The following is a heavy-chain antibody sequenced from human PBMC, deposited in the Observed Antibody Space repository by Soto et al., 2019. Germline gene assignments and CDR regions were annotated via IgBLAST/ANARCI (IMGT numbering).Heavy chain of an antibody. J-gene: IGHJ6*02. CDR2: IRSKANSYAT. CDR1: GFTFSGSA. CDR3: TRDLRLRPYYYGMDV. D-gene: IGHD4-17*01. Sequence: EVQLVESGGGLVQPGGSLKLSCAASGFTFSGSAMHWVRQASGKGLEWVGRIRSKANSYATAYAASVKGRFTISRDDSKNTAYLQMNSLKTEDTAVYYCTRDLRLRPYYYGMDVWGQGTTVTVSS. V-gene: IGHV3-73*01.